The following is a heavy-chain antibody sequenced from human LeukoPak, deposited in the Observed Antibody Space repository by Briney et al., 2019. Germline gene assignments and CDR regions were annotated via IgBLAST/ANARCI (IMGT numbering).Heavy chain of an antibody. Sequence: GASVKVSCKVSGYTLTELSMHWVRQAPGKGLEWMGGFDPEDGETIYAQKFQGRVTMTEDTSTDTAYMELSSLRSEDTAVYYCATMFLGYCSSTSCPRWFDPWGQGTLVTVSS. CDR1: GYTLTELS. CDR3: ATMFLGYCSSTSCPRWFDP. J-gene: IGHJ5*02. V-gene: IGHV1-24*01. CDR2: FDPEDGET. D-gene: IGHD2-2*01.